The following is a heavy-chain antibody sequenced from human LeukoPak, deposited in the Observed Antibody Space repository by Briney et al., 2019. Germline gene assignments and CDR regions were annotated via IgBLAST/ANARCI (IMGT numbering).Heavy chain of an antibody. Sequence: PSETLSLTCTVSNGSITSHYWSWIRQSPGQGPEWIGYVYYSGSTSYNPSLKSRVTVSTDTSKKQFSLIMKSVTGADTAVYFCARFNWGGYYFDSWGQGALVTVSS. D-gene: IGHD7-27*01. CDR1: NGSITSHY. CDR3: ARFNWGGYYFDS. J-gene: IGHJ4*02. V-gene: IGHV4-59*08. CDR2: VYYSGST.